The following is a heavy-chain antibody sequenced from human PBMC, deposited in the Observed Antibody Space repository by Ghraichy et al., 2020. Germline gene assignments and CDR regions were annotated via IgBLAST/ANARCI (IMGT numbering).Heavy chain of an antibody. CDR3: ARVGYSSGWYPRNYYYYYMDV. D-gene: IGHD6-19*01. J-gene: IGHJ6*03. V-gene: IGHV4-61*01. Sequence: SETLSLTCTVSGGSVSSGSYYWSWIRQPPGKGLEWIGYIYYSGSTNYNPSLKSRVTISVDTSKNQFSLKLSSVTAADTAVYYCARVGYSSGWYPRNYYYYYMDVWGKGTTVTVSS. CDR2: IYYSGST. CDR1: GGSVSSGSYY.